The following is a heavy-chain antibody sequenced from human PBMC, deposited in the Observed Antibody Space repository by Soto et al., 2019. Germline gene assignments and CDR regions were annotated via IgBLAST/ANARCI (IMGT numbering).Heavy chain of an antibody. Sequence: QVQLVESGGGVVQPGRSLRLSCAASGFTFSSYAMHWVRQAPGKGLEWVAVISYDGSNKYYADSVKGRFTISRDNSKNTLYLQMNSLRAEDTAVYYCARAALYGDLYYYGMDVWGQGTTVTVSS. CDR1: GFTFSSYA. CDR3: ARAALYGDLYYYGMDV. D-gene: IGHD4-17*01. CDR2: ISYDGSNK. J-gene: IGHJ6*02. V-gene: IGHV3-30-3*01.